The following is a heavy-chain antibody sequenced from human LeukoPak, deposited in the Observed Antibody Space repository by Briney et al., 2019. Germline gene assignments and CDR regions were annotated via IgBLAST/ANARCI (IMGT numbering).Heavy chain of an antibody. V-gene: IGHV3-15*01. CDR3: TTELSGDYRYF. J-gene: IGHJ4*02. D-gene: IGHD4-17*01. CDR1: GFTFSNAW. Sequence: GGSLRLSCAASGFTFSNAWMSWVRQAPGKGLEWVGRIKSKTDGGTTDYAAPVKGRFTISRDGSKNTLYLQMNSLKTEDTAVYYCTTELSGDYRYFWGQGTLVTVSS. CDR2: IKSKTDGGTT.